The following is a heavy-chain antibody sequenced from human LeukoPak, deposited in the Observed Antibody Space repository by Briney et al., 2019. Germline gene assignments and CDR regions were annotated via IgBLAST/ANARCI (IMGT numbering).Heavy chain of an antibody. V-gene: IGHV3-7*02. CDR3: ARAPLKLGYCSSTSCHMLDY. J-gene: IGHJ4*02. Sequence: GGSLRLSCAASGFTFSSYWMSWVRQAPGTGLEWVANIKQDGSGSYYVDSVKDRFTISRDNADNSLSLQMSALRAEDTAVYYCARAPLKLGYCSSTSCHMLDYWGQGTLVTVSS. D-gene: IGHD2-2*01. CDR2: IKQDGSGS. CDR1: GFTFSSYW.